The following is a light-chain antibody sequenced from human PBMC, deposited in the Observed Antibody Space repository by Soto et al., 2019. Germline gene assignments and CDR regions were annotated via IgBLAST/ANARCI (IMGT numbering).Light chain of an antibody. CDR1: QTVSSNY. CDR3: QQYGSSPPLT. CDR2: GAS. Sequence: EIVLPQSPGTLSLSPGERATLSCRASQTVSSNYLAWYQQKPGQPPRLLIYGASSRAAGIPDRFSGSGSGTDFTLTISRLEPEDFVVYYCQQYGSSPPLTFGGGTKVDIK. J-gene: IGKJ4*01. V-gene: IGKV3-20*01.